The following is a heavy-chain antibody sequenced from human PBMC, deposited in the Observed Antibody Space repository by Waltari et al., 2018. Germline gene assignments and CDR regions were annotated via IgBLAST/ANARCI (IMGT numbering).Heavy chain of an antibody. D-gene: IGHD1-1*01. CDR3: ARDSPDKHWKFFGNDH. CDR2: MNKDGSER. Sequence: EVQLVESGGGLAHPGGSLALSCVGSGFTLRKYWLAWVRQAPGKGLEWVATMNKDGSERYYVDSVRGRFIISKDDAKNSLSLEMNILAVEDTAIYYCARDSPDKHWKFFGNDHWGQGTLVNVSP. J-gene: IGHJ4*02. V-gene: IGHV3-7*01. CDR1: GFTLRKYW.